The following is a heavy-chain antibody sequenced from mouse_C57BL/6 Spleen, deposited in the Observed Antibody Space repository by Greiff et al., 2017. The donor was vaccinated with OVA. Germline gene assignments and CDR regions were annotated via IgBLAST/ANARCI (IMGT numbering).Heavy chain of an antibody. D-gene: IGHD2-1*01. CDR2: IDPSDSYT. Sequence: VQLQQPGAELVKPGASVKLSCKASGYTFTSYWMQWVKQRPGQGLEWIGEIDPSDSYTNYNQKFKGKATLTVDTSSSTAYMQLSSLTSEDSAVYYCAIPLYGNCEAWFAYWGKGTLVTVSA. V-gene: IGHV1-50*01. J-gene: IGHJ3*01. CDR1: GYTFTSYW. CDR3: AIPLYGNCEAWFAY.